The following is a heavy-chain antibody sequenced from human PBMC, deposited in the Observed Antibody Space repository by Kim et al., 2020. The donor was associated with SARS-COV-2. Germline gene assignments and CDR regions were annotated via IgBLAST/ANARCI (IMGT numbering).Heavy chain of an antibody. CDR1: GYSISSGYY. D-gene: IGHD3-22*01. CDR3: ARVHYYDSSGYYHNWFDP. J-gene: IGHJ5*02. CDR2: IYHSGST. Sequence: SETLSLTCTVSGYSISSGYYWGWIRQPPGKGLEWIGSIYHSGSTYYNPSLKSRVTISVDTSKNQFSLKLSSVTAADTAVYYCARVHYYDSSGYYHNWFDP. V-gene: IGHV4-38-2*02.